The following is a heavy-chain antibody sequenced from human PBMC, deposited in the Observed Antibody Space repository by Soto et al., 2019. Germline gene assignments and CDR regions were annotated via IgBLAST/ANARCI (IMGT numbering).Heavy chain of an antibody. CDR3: ARVATYYDSRYFDY. CDR2: IYYSGST. J-gene: IGHJ4*02. D-gene: IGHD3-3*01. Sequence: SETLSLTCTVSGGSISSSSYYWGWIRQPPGKGLAWIGSIYYSGSTYYNPSLKSRVTISVDTSKNQFSLKLSSVTAADTAVYYCARVATYYDSRYFDYWGQGTLVTVSS. CDR1: GGSISSSSYY. V-gene: IGHV4-39*07.